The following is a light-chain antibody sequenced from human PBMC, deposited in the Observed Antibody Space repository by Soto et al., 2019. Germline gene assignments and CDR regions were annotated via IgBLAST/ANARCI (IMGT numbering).Light chain of an antibody. J-gene: IGKJ1*01. CDR3: QQYQTSWT. CDR1: QYINTY. Sequence: DIQMTQSPATLSASVGDRVTITCRASQYINTYLAWYQQKSGKAPQLLISAASTLQSGVPPRFSGRGSGTEFTLIISSLQPDDYATYYCQQYQTSWTFGQGTKVEI. CDR2: AAS. V-gene: IGKV1-5*01.